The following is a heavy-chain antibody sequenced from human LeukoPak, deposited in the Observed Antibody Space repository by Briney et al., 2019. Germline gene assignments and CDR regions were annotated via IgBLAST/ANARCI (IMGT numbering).Heavy chain of an antibody. CDR3: ARDPYYYDSSGSSFDY. Sequence: ASVTVSCKASGYTFTSYDINWVRQATGQGLEWMGWMNPNSGNTGYAQKFQGRVTMTRNTSMSTAYMELSRLRSEDTAVYYCARDPYYYDSSGSSFDYWGQGTLVTVSS. V-gene: IGHV1-8*01. J-gene: IGHJ4*02. D-gene: IGHD3-22*01. CDR2: MNPNSGNT. CDR1: GYTFTSYD.